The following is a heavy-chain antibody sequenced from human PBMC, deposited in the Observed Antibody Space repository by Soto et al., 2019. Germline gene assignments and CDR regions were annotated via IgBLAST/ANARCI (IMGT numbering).Heavy chain of an antibody. J-gene: IGHJ4*02. Sequence: ASVKVSCKTSGYTFTGYYVHWVRQAPGQGLEWMGWINPNSGGTYYAQNFQGRVTMTRDTSIGTAYMELSRLRLDDTAVYYCARSYIASRPSDYWGQGTLVTVSS. CDR2: INPNSGGT. CDR1: GYTFTGYY. V-gene: IGHV1-2*02. D-gene: IGHD6-6*01. CDR3: ARSYIASRPSDY.